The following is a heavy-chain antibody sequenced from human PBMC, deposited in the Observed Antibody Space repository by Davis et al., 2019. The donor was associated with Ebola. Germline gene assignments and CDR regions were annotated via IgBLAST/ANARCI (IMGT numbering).Heavy chain of an antibody. V-gene: IGHV3-7*03. CDR2: IRHDGSER. J-gene: IGHJ4*02. D-gene: IGHD5-18*01. Sequence: GESLKISCAASGFNLVRYWMSWVRQTPGKGLEWVAIIRHDGSERYYADAVRGRFTISKDDAKNSLYLQMNSLRAEDTALYYCAKDPRPIQRGYFDYWGQGTLVTVSS. CDR3: AKDPRPIQRGYFDY. CDR1: GFNLVRYW.